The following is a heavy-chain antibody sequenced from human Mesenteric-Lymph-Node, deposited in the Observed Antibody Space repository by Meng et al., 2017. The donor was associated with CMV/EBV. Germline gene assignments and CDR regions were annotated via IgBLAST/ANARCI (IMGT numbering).Heavy chain of an antibody. Sequence: GESLKISCAASGFILSSYEVSWVRQAPGKGLEWVSYVSPSGSSKYYADSVKGRFTISRDNAKNSLYLQMDSLRAEDTALYYCARGAVANLIQNTFDVWGQGTMVTVSS. CDR1: GFILSSYE. CDR2: VSPSGSSK. V-gene: IGHV3-48*03. D-gene: IGHD4-23*01. CDR3: ARGAVANLIQNTFDV. J-gene: IGHJ3*01.